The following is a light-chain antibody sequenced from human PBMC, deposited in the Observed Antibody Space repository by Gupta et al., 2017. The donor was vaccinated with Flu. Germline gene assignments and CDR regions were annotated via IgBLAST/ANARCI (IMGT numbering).Light chain of an antibody. J-gene: IGLJ1*01. CDR1: NSNIGGNP. CDR2: ANS. CDR3: AAWDDRLDAYV. V-gene: IGLV1-44*01. Sequence: SVLTQSPSASAPPGQRVTVSCSGSNSNIGGNPVSWYQQLPGMAPKLLIYANSRRPSGVPDRFSGSKSGTSASLAIIGLRSEDEADYYCAAWDDRLDAYVFATGTKVTVL.